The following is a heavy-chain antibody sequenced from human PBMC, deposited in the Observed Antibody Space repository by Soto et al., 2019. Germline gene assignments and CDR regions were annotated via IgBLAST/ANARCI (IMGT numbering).Heavy chain of an antibody. V-gene: IGHV4-59*01. CDR1: GGSISSYY. Sequence: LSLTCTVSGGSISSYYWSWIRQPPGKGLEWIGYIYYSGSTNYNPSLKSRVTISVDTSKNQFSLKLSSVTAADTAVYYCARDMNNDWFDPWGQGTLVTVSS. J-gene: IGHJ5*02. CDR2: IYYSGST. CDR3: ARDMNNDWFDP. D-gene: IGHD2-8*01.